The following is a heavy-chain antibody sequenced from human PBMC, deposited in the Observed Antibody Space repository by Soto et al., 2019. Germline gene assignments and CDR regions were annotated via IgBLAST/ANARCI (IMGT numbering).Heavy chain of an antibody. CDR1: GGTFSSYA. V-gene: IGHV1-69*13. CDR3: AQTNRYCSSTSCYTTLDY. D-gene: IGHD2-2*02. J-gene: IGHJ4*02. CDR2: IVPIFGTA. Sequence: SVKVSCKASGGTFSSYAISWVRQAPGQGLEWMGGIVPIFGTANYAQKFQGRVTITADESTSTAYMELSSLRSEDTAVYYCAQTNRYCSSTSCYTTLDYWGQGALVTVSS.